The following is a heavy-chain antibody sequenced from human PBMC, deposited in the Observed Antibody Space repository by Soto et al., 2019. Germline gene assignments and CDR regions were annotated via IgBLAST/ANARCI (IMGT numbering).Heavy chain of an antibody. D-gene: IGHD4-17*01. Sequence: SETLSLTCTVSGGSISSGGYYWSWIRQHPGKGLEWIGYIYYSGSTYYNPSLKSRVTISVDTSKNQFSLKLSSVTAADTAVYYCARATTVTSGNIDYWGQGTLVTVSS. CDR1: GGSISSGGYY. CDR3: ARATTVTSGNIDY. J-gene: IGHJ4*02. CDR2: IYYSGST. V-gene: IGHV4-31*03.